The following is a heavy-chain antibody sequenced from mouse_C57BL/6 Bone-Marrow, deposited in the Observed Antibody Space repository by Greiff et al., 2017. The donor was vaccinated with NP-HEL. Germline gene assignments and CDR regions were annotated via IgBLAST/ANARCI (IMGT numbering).Heavy chain of an antibody. CDR1: GCAFTNYL. Sequence: QVQLQQSGAELVRPGTSVKVSCKASGCAFTNYLIEWVKQRPGQGLEWIGGINPGSGGTNYNEKFKGKATLTADKSSSTAYMQLSSLTSADSAVYFCARSFGWFAYWGQGTLVTVSA. V-gene: IGHV1-54*01. CDR3: ARSFGWFAY. J-gene: IGHJ3*01. CDR2: INPGSGGT.